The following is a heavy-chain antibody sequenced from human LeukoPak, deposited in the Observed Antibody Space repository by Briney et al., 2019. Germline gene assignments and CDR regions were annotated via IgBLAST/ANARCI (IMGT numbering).Heavy chain of an antibody. CDR1: GGTFSSYA. J-gene: IGHJ6*02. D-gene: IGHD2-15*01. V-gene: IGHV1-69*04. Sequence: ASVKVSCKASGGTFSSYAISWVRQAPGQGLEWMGRIIPALNIVNYAQKFQGRVTITADKFTNTAYMELSSLRSEDTAVYYCARDPALLGYCKSVSCPVTYGMDVWGQGTTVTVSS. CDR3: ARDPALLGYCKSVSCPVTYGMDV. CDR2: IIPALNIV.